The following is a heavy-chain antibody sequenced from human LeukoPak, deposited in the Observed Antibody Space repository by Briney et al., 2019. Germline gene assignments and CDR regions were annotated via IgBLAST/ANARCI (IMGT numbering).Heavy chain of an antibody. J-gene: IGHJ4*02. D-gene: IGHD3-22*01. CDR2: INPSGGST. CDR1: GYTFTSYY. CDR3: ARNKWSYYDSSGYYFSDY. Sequence: ASVKVSCKASGYTFTSYYMHWVRQAPGQGLEWMGIINPSGGSTSYAQKFQGRVTMTRDTSTSTVYMELSSLRSEDTAVYYCARNKWSYYDSSGYYFSDYWGQGTLVTVSS. V-gene: IGHV1-46*01.